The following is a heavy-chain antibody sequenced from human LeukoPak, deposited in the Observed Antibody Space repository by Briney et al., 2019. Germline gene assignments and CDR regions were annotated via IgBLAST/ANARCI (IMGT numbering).Heavy chain of an antibody. V-gene: IGHV3-7*03. CDR2: IKQDGSEK. CDR3: ARRRPFGELLLGIDY. D-gene: IGHD3-10*01. CDR1: GFTFSSYW. J-gene: IGHJ4*02. Sequence: GGSLRLSCAASGFTFSSYWMSWVRRAPGKGLEWVANIKQDGSEKYYVDSVKGRFTISRDNAKNSLYLQMNSLRAEDTAVYYCARRRPFGELLLGIDYWGQGTLVTVSS.